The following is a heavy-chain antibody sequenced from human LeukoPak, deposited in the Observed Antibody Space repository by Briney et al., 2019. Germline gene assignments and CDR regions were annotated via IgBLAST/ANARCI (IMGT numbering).Heavy chain of an antibody. V-gene: IGHV3-30-3*01. D-gene: IGHD3-22*01. Sequence: GGSLRLSCAASGFIFSSYAMHWVRQAPGKGLEWVAVISYDGSNKYYADSVKGRFTISRDNSKNTLYLQMNSLRAEDTAVYYCARDRVYYDSSGYPAYYFDYWGQGTLVTVSS. CDR1: GFIFSSYA. J-gene: IGHJ4*02. CDR2: ISYDGSNK. CDR3: ARDRVYYDSSGYPAYYFDY.